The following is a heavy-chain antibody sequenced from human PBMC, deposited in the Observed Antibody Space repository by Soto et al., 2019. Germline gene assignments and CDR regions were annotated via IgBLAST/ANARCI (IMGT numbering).Heavy chain of an antibody. D-gene: IGHD3-22*01. CDR3: ASGYYDSSGIYYYGMDV. J-gene: IGHJ6*02. CDR2: IIPIFGTA. CDR1: GGTFSSYA. V-gene: IGHV1-69*13. Sequence: SVKVSFKASGGTFSSYAISWVRQAPGQGLEWMGGIIPIFGTANYAQKFQGRVTITADESTSTAYMELSSLRSEDTAVYYCASGYYDSSGIYYYGMDVWGQGTTVTVSS.